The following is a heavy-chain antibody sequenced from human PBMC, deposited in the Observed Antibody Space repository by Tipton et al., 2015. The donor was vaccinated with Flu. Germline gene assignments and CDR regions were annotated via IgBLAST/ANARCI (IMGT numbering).Heavy chain of an antibody. CDR3: ARDRAGEDYDYGMDV. CDR2: IYCTGIT. CDR1: GGSIVSSGHY. Sequence: LRLSCSVYGGSIVSSGHYWVWVRQSPGQGLECLGSIYCTGITYYKPSLKGRLTMAVDTSKNQFSLNLMSVTAADTAVYYCARDRAGEDYDYGMDVWGQGTAVTVS. D-gene: IGHD4/OR15-4a*01. J-gene: IGHJ6*02. V-gene: IGHV4-39*07.